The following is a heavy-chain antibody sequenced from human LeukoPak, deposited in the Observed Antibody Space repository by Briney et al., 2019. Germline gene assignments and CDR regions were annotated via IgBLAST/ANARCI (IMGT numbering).Heavy chain of an antibody. V-gene: IGHV4-34*01. J-gene: IGHJ5*02. CDR1: GGSFSGYY. D-gene: IGHD6-13*01. CDR2: INHSGST. Sequence: PSETLSLTCAVYGGSFSGYYWSWIRQPPGKGLEWIGEINHSGSTNYNPSLKSRVTISVDTSKNQFSLKLSSVTAADTAVYYCAKGSSWYGGFDPWGQGTLVTVPS. CDR3: AKGSSWYGGFDP.